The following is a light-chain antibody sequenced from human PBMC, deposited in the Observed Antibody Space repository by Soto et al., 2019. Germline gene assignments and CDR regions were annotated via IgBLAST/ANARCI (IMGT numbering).Light chain of an antibody. CDR1: ESLAYSDGNSY. J-gene: IGKJ1*01. CDR2: NVS. V-gene: IGKV2D-30*01. CDR3: MQGTHWPPT. Sequence: DVVMTQSPLSLPVTLGQPASISCRSSESLAYSDGNSYLNWFHQRPGQFPRRLIYNVSNWDSGVPDRFSGSGSGTDFTLKISRVEAGDVGVYYCMQGTHWPPTFGQGTKVELK.